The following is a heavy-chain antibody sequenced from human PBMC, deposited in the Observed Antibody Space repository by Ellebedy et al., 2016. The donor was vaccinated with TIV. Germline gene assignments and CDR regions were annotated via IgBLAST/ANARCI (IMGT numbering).Heavy chain of an antibody. CDR1: GGSISTYY. D-gene: IGHD2-15*01. CDR2: VFHSGT. J-gene: IGHJ4*02. CDR3: ARFRGGGGSSYFDH. V-gene: IGHV4-59*01. Sequence: SETLSLXXTVSGGSISTYYWSWFRQPPGKGLEWIGYVFHSGTSYNPSLRSRVTISVDTSKNQFSLKLSSVTAADTAVYYCARFRGGGGSSYFDHWGQGTLVTVSS.